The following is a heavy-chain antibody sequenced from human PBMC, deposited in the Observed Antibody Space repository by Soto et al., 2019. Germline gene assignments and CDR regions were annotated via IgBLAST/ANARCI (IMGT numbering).Heavy chain of an antibody. D-gene: IGHD2-15*01. Sequence: QMQMQESGPRLVKPSETLSLTCTVSGASITDSYWSWIRQPPEKGLEWIGYIYFSGVATYNPSLKSRVTMSRDTSKNEFSLKLTSVTAADTAIYYCARGDSDLAVSEAAYWGQGTLVTVSS. J-gene: IGHJ1*01. CDR3: ARGDSDLAVSEAAY. V-gene: IGHV4-59*01. CDR2: IYFSGVA. CDR1: GASITDSY.